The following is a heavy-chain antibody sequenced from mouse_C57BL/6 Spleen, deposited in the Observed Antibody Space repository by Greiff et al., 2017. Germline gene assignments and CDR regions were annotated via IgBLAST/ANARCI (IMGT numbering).Heavy chain of an antibody. Sequence: EVKLMESGGGLVKPGGSLKLSCAASGFTFSSYAMSWVRQTPEKRLEWVATISDGGSYTYYPDNVKGRFTISRDNAKNNLYLQMSHLKSDDTAMYYCARDGSYYYPFADWGQGTLVTVSA. D-gene: IGHD1-1*01. V-gene: IGHV5-4*01. J-gene: IGHJ3*01. CDR3: ARDGSYYYPFAD. CDR1: GFTFSSYA. CDR2: ISDGGSYT.